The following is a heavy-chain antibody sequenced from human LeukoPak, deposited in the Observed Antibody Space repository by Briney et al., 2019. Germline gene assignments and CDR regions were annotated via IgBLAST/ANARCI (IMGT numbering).Heavy chain of an antibody. CDR2: IKNDGRST. J-gene: IGHJ4*02. V-gene: IGHV3-74*01. CDR1: GFTVNNYW. D-gene: IGHD3-10*01. Sequence: GGSLTLSCAASGFTVNNYWMYWVRQPPGKGLVWISLIKNDGRSTTYADSVKGRFTISRDNGKNMLYLQMNSLRAEDTALYYCARANGGADSWGQGTLVTVSS. CDR3: ARANGGADS.